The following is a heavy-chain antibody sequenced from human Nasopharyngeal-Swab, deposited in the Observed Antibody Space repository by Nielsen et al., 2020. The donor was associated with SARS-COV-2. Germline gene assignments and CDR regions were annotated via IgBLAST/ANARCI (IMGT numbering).Heavy chain of an antibody. V-gene: IGHV3-11*01. CDR2: ISGLGTGI. J-gene: IGHJ6*02. Sequence: WIRQPPGKGLEWISGISGLGTGIYYADSVKGRFTISRDNAKNSLYLQMNSLRAEDTAVYYCARDGYSSSSSYYYYYGMDVWGQGTTVTVSS. CDR3: ARDGYSSSSSYYYYYGMDV. D-gene: IGHD6-6*01.